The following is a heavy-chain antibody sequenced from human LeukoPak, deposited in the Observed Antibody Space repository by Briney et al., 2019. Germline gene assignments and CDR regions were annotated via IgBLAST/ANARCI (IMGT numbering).Heavy chain of an antibody. CDR2: ISSSSSTI. V-gene: IGHV3-48*04. CDR3: ARGLRWYYDSSGYSLDY. D-gene: IGHD3-22*01. Sequence: PGGSLGLSCAASGFTFSSYSMNWVRQAPGKGLEWVSYISSSSSTIYYADSVKGRFTISRDNAKNSLYLQMNSLRAEDTAVYYCARGLRWYYDSSGYSLDYWGQGTLVTVSS. CDR1: GFTFSSYS. J-gene: IGHJ4*02.